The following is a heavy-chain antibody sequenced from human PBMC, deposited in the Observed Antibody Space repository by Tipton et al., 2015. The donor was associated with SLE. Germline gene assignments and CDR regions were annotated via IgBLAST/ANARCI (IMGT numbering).Heavy chain of an antibody. V-gene: IGHV4-39*07. J-gene: IGHJ4*02. CDR3: ARAAGEIDY. CDR2: INHSGST. CDR1: GGSISSSTYY. D-gene: IGHD3-10*01. Sequence: TLSLTCTVSGGSISSSTYYWSWIRQPPGKGLEWIGEINHSGSTNYNPSLKSRVTISVDTSKNQFSLKLTSVTAADTAVYYCARAAGEIDYWGQGTLVTVSS.